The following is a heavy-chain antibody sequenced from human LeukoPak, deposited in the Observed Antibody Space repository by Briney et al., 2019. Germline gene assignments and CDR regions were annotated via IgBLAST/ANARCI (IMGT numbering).Heavy chain of an antibody. D-gene: IGHD3-16*01. CDR3: ARARTMVTFGGVRHAFDI. V-gene: IGHV1-69*04. CDR2: IIPLLGIT. Sequence: SVKVSCKASGGTFSSYAMNWVRQAPGQGLEWVGRIIPLLGITNHAQKLQGRVTVTAGKSTNTAYMELSSLISDDTAVYYCARARTMVTFGGVRHAFDIWGQGTMVTVSS. CDR1: GGTFSSYA. J-gene: IGHJ3*02.